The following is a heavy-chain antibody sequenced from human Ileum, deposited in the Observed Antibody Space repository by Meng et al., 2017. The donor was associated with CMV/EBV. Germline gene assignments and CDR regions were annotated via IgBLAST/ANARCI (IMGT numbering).Heavy chain of an antibody. CDR2: VYSSGST. V-gene: IGHV4-4*07. CDR3: ARGSSSWAFDY. D-gene: IGHD2-2*01. Sequence: VQLQGSGPGLVKPSWTLSLTCTVSGGSISGYYWSWIRQPATKGLEWIGRVYSSGSTDYNPSLQSRVTMSVDTSKNQFSLKLSSVTAADTAVYYCARGSSSWAFDYWGQGTLVTVSS. CDR1: GGSISGYY. J-gene: IGHJ4*02.